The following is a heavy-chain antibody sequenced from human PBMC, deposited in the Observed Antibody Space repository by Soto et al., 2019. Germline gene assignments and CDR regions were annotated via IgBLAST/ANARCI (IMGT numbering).Heavy chain of an antibody. J-gene: IGHJ4*02. Sequence: PGGSLRLSCAASGFTLSRNAMHWVRQAPGKGLEWVAVISYDGSNKYYADSVKGRFTISRDNSKNTLYLQMNSLRAEDTAVYYCARFCISTSCYASFDYWGQGTLVTVSS. D-gene: IGHD2-2*01. CDR2: ISYDGSNK. CDR3: ARFCISTSCYASFDY. V-gene: IGHV3-30-3*01. CDR1: GFTLSRNA.